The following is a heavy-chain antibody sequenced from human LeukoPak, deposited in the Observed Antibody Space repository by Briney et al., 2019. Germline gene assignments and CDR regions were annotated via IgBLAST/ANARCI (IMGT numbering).Heavy chain of an antibody. D-gene: IGHD2-21*02. Sequence: GASVKVSCKASGYTFTSYGISWVRQAPGQGLEWMGWISAYNGNTNYAQKLQGRVTMTTDTSTSTAYMELRSLRSDDTAVYYCARGFNVVTAIPTFGGYYYYGMDVWGQGTTVTVSS. J-gene: IGHJ6*02. CDR3: ARGFNVVTAIPTFGGYYYYGMDV. CDR1: GYTFTSYG. CDR2: ISAYNGNT. V-gene: IGHV1-18*01.